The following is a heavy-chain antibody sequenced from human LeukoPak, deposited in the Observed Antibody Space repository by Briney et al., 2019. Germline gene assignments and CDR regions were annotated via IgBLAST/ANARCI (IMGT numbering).Heavy chain of an antibody. J-gene: IGHJ4*02. D-gene: IGHD1-26*01. CDR3: ASRGSYGYFDY. V-gene: IGHV3-30*03. Sequence: LSGGSLRLSCAASGFTFSSYGMHWVRQAPGKGLEWVAVISYDGSNKYYADSVKGRFTISRDNSKNTLYLQMNSLRAEDTAVYYCASRGSYGYFDYWGQGTLVTVSS. CDR2: ISYDGSNK. CDR1: GFTFSSYG.